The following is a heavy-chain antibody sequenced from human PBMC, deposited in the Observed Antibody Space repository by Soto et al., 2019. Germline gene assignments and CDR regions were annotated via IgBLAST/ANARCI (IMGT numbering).Heavy chain of an antibody. J-gene: IGHJ4*02. CDR2: IWSDGSNK. CDR1: GFTFSDYG. Sequence: PGGSLRLSCAASGFTFSDYGIHWVRQAPGKGLEWVAVIWSDGSNKYYVDSVKGRFTISRDNSKNTLNLQMNSLRAEDTAVYYCARRSSSWYFDYWGQGTLVTVSS. V-gene: IGHV3-33*01. CDR3: ARRSSSWYFDY. D-gene: IGHD6-13*01.